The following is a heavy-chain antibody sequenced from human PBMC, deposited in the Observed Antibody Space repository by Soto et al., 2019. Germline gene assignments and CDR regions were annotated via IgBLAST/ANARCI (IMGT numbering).Heavy chain of an antibody. CDR2: ISYDGDNK. CDR3: ARGTTTSAFSAMDV. V-gene: IGHV3-30-3*01. J-gene: IGHJ6*02. Sequence: QVQLVESGGGVVQPGRSLRLSCAASGFTFSYHALNWVRQAPGKGLEWVADISYDGDNKYIAESVKGRFTISRDNSKNTVSLQMNSLRTEDTAMYFCARGTTTSAFSAMDVWGQGTTVTVSS. D-gene: IGHD1-1*01. CDR1: GFTFSYHA.